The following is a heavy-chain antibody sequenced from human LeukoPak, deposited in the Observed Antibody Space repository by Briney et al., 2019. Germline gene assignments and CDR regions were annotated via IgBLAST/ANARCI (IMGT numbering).Heavy chain of an antibody. Sequence: GGSLRLSCAASGFTFSDYYMSWIRQAPGKGLEWVSLISWDGGSTYYADSVKGRFTISRDNSKNSLYLQMNSLRAEDTALYYCAKEEGSYGYDHWGQGTLVTVSS. CDR3: AKEEGSYGYDH. CDR2: ISWDGGST. CDR1: GFTFSDYY. V-gene: IGHV3-43D*03. D-gene: IGHD1-26*01. J-gene: IGHJ4*02.